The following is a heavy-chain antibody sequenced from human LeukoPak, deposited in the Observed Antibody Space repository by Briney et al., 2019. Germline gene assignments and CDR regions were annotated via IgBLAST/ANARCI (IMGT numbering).Heavy chain of an antibody. CDR2: ISDSGTTE. J-gene: IGHJ5*01. Sequence: PGGSLRLSCAASGFSLSSFQMNWVRQAPGKGLEWISYISDSGTTEYYADSVKGRFTISRDTAKNSLYLQMNSLTGEDTALYYCARDGTTNRYNWFDSWGQGTLVTVSS. CDR3: ARDGTTNRYNWFDS. CDR1: GFSLSSFQ. D-gene: IGHD2-8*01. V-gene: IGHV3-48*03.